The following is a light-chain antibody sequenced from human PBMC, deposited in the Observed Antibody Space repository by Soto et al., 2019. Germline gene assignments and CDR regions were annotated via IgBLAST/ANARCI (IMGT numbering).Light chain of an antibody. J-gene: IGLJ2*01. V-gene: IGLV2-14*01. CDR3: SSYTSSSTLDVV. CDR1: SSDVGGYNY. CDR2: EVS. Sequence: QSALTQPASVSGSPGQSITISRTGTSSDVGGYNYVSWYQQHPGKAPKLMIYEVSNRPSGVSNRFSGSKSGNTASLTISGLQAEDEADYYCSSYTSSSTLDVVFGGGTQLTVL.